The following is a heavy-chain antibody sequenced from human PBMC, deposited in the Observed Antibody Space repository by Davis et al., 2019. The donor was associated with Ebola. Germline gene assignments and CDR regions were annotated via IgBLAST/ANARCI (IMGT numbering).Heavy chain of an antibody. CDR3: VRDTIFGVARRDLGY. V-gene: IGHV3-20*04. CDR2: INWNGVRT. CDR1: GFPFDDYG. Sequence: GESLKISCAASGFPFDDYGMSWVRQVPGKGLEWVSGINWNGVRTGSADSVKGRFTISRDNAKNSLYLQMNSLRAEDTALYYCVRDTIFGVARRDLGYWGQGTPVTVSS. J-gene: IGHJ4*02. D-gene: IGHD3-3*01.